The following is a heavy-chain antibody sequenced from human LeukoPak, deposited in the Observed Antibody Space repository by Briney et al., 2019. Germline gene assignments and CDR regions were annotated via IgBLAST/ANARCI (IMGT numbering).Heavy chain of an antibody. Sequence: GESLKISCKGSGYSFTNYWIGWVRQMPGKGLEWMGIIYPGDSDTRYSPSFQGQVTISADKSITTAYLQWSSLKASDTAMYYCARHSAEMATIGDAFDIWGQGTMVTVSS. D-gene: IGHD5-24*01. CDR2: IYPGDSDT. J-gene: IGHJ3*02. CDR3: ARHSAEMATIGDAFDI. CDR1: GYSFTNYW. V-gene: IGHV5-51*01.